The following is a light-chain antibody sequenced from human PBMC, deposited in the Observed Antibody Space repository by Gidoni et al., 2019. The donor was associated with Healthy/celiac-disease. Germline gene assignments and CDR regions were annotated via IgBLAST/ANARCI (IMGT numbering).Light chain of an antibody. Sequence: AIQFAQSASSLSASVGDRVTITCRSSQGISSALAWYQQKTGKAPKLLIYDASSLESGVPSRLSGSGSGTDFNLTIRSLQPEDCATYYCQQFNSYGLSFGGGTKVEVK. J-gene: IGKJ4*01. CDR1: QGISSA. CDR2: DAS. CDR3: QQFNSYGLS. V-gene: IGKV1-13*02.